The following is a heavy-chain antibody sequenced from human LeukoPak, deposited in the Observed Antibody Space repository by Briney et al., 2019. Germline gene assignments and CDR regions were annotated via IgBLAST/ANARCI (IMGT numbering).Heavy chain of an antibody. V-gene: IGHV3-30-3*01. CDR2: ISYDGSNK. D-gene: IGHD3-22*01. Sequence: PGGSLRLSCAASGFTLRSYAMHWARKAPAKGLEWVEVISYDGSNKYYADSVKGRFTISRDNSKNTLYLQMNSLRAEDTAVYYCARATMIVVARSAFDIWGQGTMVTVSS. CDR1: GFTLRSYA. CDR3: ARATMIVVARSAFDI. J-gene: IGHJ3*02.